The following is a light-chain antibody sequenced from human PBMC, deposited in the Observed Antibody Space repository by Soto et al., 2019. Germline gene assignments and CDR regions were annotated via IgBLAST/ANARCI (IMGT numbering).Light chain of an antibody. J-gene: IGLJ1*01. CDR2: DVI. Sequence: QSALTQPRSVSGSSGQSVTISCTGTSSDIGGYNYVSWYQQHPGKAPKLMIYDVIKRPSGVPDRFSGSKSGNTASLTIYGLQAEDEADYYCCSYAGSYTHVFGTGTKLTVL. CDR1: SSDIGGYNY. CDR3: CSYAGSYTHV. V-gene: IGLV2-11*01.